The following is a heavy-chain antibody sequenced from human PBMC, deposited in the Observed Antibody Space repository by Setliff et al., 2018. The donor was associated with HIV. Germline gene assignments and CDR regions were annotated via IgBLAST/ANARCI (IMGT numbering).Heavy chain of an antibody. D-gene: IGHD3-22*01. CDR2: SNPSGRST. CDR1: GYIFPTHY. Sequence: ASVKVSCKASGYIFPTHYIHWVRQAPGQGIEWMGISNPSGRSTSYAQKFRGRVTLTRDKSTTTVYMELRSLRSDDTAVYYCARGGRIDESRGYYHPLADWGQGTLVTVSS. V-gene: IGHV1-46*01. J-gene: IGHJ4*02. CDR3: ARGGRIDESRGYYHPLAD.